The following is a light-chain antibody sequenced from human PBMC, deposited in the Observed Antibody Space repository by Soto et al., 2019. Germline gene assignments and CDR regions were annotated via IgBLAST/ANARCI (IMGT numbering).Light chain of an antibody. CDR3: KQFNSHPNT. J-gene: IGKJ2*01. CDR1: QGIASA. CDR2: DAT. V-gene: IGKV1-13*02. Sequence: AIQLTQSPSSLSASVGDRVTITCRASQGIASALAWYQHKPGKPPKLLIYDATNLDSGVPSRFSGSASGTDFTLTISSLQSEDFATYYCKQFNSHPNTFGQGTKLEIK.